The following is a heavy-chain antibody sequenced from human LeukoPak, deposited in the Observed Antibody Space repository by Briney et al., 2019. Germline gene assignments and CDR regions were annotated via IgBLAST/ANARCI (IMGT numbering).Heavy chain of an antibody. CDR3: ASSRFVGFDY. V-gene: IGHV4-34*01. CDR2: INHSGST. D-gene: IGHD1-26*01. CDR1: GGSFSGYY. J-gene: IGHJ4*02. Sequence: SETLSLTCAVYGGSFSGYYWSWIRQPPGKGLEWIGEINHSGSTNYNPSLKSRVTISVDTSKNQFSLKLSSVTAADTAVYYCASSRFVGFDYWGQGTLVTVSS.